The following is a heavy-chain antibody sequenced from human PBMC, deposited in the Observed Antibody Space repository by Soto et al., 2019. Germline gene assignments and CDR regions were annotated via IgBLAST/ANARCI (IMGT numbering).Heavy chain of an antibody. CDR1: GFSLTRPGMC. V-gene: IGHV2-70*13. Sequence: SGPTLVNATETLTLTCTFSGFSLTRPGMCVSWIRQPPGKALEWLALIERDDDDKYYSTSLKTRLTISKDTRKNQVVLTMANMDPADTGTYYCARSIRGPRRFNGMDVWGQGTTVTVSS. CDR3: ARSIRGPRRFNGMDV. J-gene: IGHJ6*02. CDR2: IERDDDDK. D-gene: IGHD1-20*01.